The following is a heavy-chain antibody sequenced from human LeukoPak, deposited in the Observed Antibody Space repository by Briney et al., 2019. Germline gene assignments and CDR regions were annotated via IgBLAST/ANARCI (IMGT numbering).Heavy chain of an antibody. D-gene: IGHD2-2*01. CDR1: GYTFTGYY. V-gene: IGHV1-2*02. CDR2: INPNSGGT. Sequence: GASVEVSCKASGYTFTGYYMHWVRQAPGQGLEWMGWINPNSGGTNYAQKFQGRVTMTRDTSISTAYMELSRLRSDDTAVYYCARDTRCSSTSCYDYYYYYYMDVWGKGTTVTVSS. J-gene: IGHJ6*03. CDR3: ARDTRCSSTSCYDYYYYYYMDV.